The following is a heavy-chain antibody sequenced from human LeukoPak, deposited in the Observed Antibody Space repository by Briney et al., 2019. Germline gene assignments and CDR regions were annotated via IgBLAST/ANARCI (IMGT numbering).Heavy chain of an antibody. J-gene: IGHJ1*01. CDR1: GFIFSNCW. V-gene: IGHV3-7*01. CDR2: IKTDASEK. Sequence: GGSLRLSCETSGFIFSNCWMTWVRQAPGKGLERVANIKTDASEKYYADSVKGRFTISRDNAKNSLYLQMNSLRAEDTAVYYCATYSTRNAREFQSWGQGTLVTVSS. D-gene: IGHD4-11*01. CDR3: ATYSTRNAREFQS.